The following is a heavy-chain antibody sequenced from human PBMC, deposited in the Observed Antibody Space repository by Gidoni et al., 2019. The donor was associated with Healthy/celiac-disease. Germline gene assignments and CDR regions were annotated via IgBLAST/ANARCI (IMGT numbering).Heavy chain of an antibody. J-gene: IGHJ5*02. CDR2: IYYSGST. CDR3: ARPTYYYDSSGYGGFWFDP. V-gene: IGHV4-39*01. CDR1: GGSISCSSYY. Sequence: QLQLQESGPGLVKPSATLSLTCTVSGGSISCSSYYWGWIRQPPGKGLEWIGSIYYSGSTYYNPSLKSRVTISVDTSKNQFSLKLSSVTAADTAVYYCARPTYYYDSSGYGGFWFDPWGQGTLVTVSS. D-gene: IGHD3-22*01.